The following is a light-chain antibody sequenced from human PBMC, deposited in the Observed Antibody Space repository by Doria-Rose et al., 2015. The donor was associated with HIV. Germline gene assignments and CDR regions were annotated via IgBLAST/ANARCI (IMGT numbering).Light chain of an antibody. CDR2: DGS. V-gene: IGKV3-20*01. Sequence: TQSPGTLSLSPGERATLSCRASQSFSSTYLAWYQQKPGQAPSLLIYDGSTRATGIPDRFSASGSWTDFTLTINRLEPEDSALYYRHQYGTSWTFGQGTKVEI. CDR3: HQYGTSWT. J-gene: IGKJ1*01. CDR1: QSFSSTY.